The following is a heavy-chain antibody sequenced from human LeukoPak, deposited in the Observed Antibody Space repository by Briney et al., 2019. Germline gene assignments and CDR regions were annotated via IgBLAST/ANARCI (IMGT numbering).Heavy chain of an antibody. Sequence: PGGSLRLSCAASGFTFSSYWMSWVRQAPGKGLEWVANIKQDGSEENYVDSVKGRFTISRDNAKNSLYLQMNSLRAEDTAVYYCARDRDMYYDILTGYYFAGAFDIWGQGTMVTVSS. J-gene: IGHJ3*02. V-gene: IGHV3-7*01. CDR1: GFTFSSYW. D-gene: IGHD3-9*01. CDR2: IKQDGSEE. CDR3: ARDRDMYYDILTGYYFAGAFDI.